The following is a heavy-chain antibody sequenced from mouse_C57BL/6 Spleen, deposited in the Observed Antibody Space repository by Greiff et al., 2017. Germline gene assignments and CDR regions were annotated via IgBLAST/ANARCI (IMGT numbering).Heavy chain of an antibody. V-gene: IGHV1-64*01. J-gene: IGHJ3*01. CDR1: GYTFTSYW. Sequence: QVQLQQPGAELVKPGASVKLSCKASGYTFTSYWMHWVKQRPGQGLEWIGMIHPNSGSTNYNEKFKSKATLTVDKSSSTAYMHLSSLTSKDSAVYYSASDYGPRFADWGQGTLVTVAA. D-gene: IGHD1-1*01. CDR2: IHPNSGST. CDR3: ASDYGPRFAD.